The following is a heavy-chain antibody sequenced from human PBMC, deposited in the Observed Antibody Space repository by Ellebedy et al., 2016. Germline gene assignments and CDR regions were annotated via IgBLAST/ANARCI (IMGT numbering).Heavy chain of an antibody. CDR1: GFTFSSYS. Sequence: GGSLRLSCAASGFTFSSYSMNWVRQAPGKGLEWVSSISSSSSYIYYADSVKGRFTISRDNAKNSLYLQMNSLRAEDTAVYYCARGRVVVAAYLDYWGQGTLVTVSS. J-gene: IGHJ4*02. CDR3: ARGRVVVAAYLDY. D-gene: IGHD2-15*01. V-gene: IGHV3-21*01. CDR2: ISSSSSYI.